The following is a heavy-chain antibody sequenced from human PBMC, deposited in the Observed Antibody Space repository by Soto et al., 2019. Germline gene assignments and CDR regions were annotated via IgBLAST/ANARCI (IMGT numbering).Heavy chain of an antibody. V-gene: IGHV3-53*01. J-gene: IGHJ4*02. Sequence: GGSLRLSCAASGFTVSSNYMSWVRQAPGKGLEWVSVIYSGGSTYYADSVKGRFTISRDNSKNTLYLQMNSLRAENTAVYYCARNYYDSGGGFDYWGQGTLVTVSS. CDR1: GFTVSSNY. CDR2: IYSGGST. D-gene: IGHD3-22*01. CDR3: ARNYYDSGGGFDY.